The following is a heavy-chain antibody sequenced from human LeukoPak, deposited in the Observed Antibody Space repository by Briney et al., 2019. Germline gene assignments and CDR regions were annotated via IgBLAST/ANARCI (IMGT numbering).Heavy chain of an antibody. CDR2: IIPIFGTA. CDR3: ARERHCSSTSCSFFTPTPPDY. V-gene: IGHV1-69*13. Sequence: SVKVSCKASGGTFSSYAISWVRQAPGQGLEWMGGIIPIFGTANYAQKFQGRVTITADESTSTAYMELSSLRSEDTAVYYCARERHCSSTSCSFFTPTPPDYWGQGTLVTVSS. D-gene: IGHD2-2*01. CDR1: GGTFSSYA. J-gene: IGHJ4*02.